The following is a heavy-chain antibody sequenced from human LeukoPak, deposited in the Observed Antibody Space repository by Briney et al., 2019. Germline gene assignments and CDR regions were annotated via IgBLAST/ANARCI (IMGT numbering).Heavy chain of an antibody. V-gene: IGHV1-46*01. Sequence: ASVKVSCKASGYTFTSFYMHWVRQAPGQGLEWMGIINPSGGSTSYAQEFQGRVTMTRDTSTNTVYVELSSLISEDTAVYYCARDLDGSGYYPDYWGQGTLVTVSS. D-gene: IGHD3-22*01. CDR2: INPSGGST. CDR3: ARDLDGSGYYPDY. CDR1: GYTFTSFY. J-gene: IGHJ4*02.